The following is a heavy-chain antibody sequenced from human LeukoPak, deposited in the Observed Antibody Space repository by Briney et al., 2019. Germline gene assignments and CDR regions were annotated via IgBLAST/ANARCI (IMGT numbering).Heavy chain of an antibody. Sequence: ASVKVSCKASGYTFTGYYMHWVRQAPGQGLEWVGWINPNSGGTNYAQKFQGRVTMTRDTSISTAYMELSRLRSDDTAAYYCARDRADYGGDYWGQGTLVTVSS. V-gene: IGHV1-2*02. D-gene: IGHD4-23*01. J-gene: IGHJ4*02. CDR3: ARDRADYGGDY. CDR1: GYTFTGYY. CDR2: INPNSGGT.